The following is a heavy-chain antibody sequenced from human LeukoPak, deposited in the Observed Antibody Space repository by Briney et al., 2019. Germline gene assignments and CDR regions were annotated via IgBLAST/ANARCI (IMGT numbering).Heavy chain of an antibody. V-gene: IGHV1-69*01. CDR1: GGTFSSYT. Sequence: SVKVSCKASGGTFSSYTISWARQAPGQGLEWMGGIIPIFGTADYAQKFQGRVTITADESTSTAYMELSSLRSEDTAVYYCARGSRYRDYFDYWGQGTLVTVSS. J-gene: IGHJ4*02. CDR2: IIPIFGTA. CDR3: ARGSRYRDYFDY. D-gene: IGHD1-1*01.